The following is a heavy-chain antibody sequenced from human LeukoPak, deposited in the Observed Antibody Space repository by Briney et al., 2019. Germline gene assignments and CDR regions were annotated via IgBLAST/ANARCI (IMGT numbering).Heavy chain of an antibody. Sequence: PSETLSLTCTVSGGSISSYYWSWIRQPPGKGLEWIGYIYYSGSTNYNPSLQSRVTISVDTSKNQFSLKLSSVTAADTAVYHCATAVKGWFDPWGQGTLVTVSS. D-gene: IGHD6-19*01. CDR3: ATAVKGWFDP. V-gene: IGHV4-59*01. CDR1: GGSISSYY. J-gene: IGHJ5*02. CDR2: IYYSGST.